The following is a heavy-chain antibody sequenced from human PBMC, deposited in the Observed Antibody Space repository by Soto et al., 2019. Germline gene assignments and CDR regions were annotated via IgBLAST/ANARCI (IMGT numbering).Heavy chain of an antibody. CDR3: GRMGRLGMGGAGGGWVK. CDR2: INGDESST. CDR1: GFTFSSYW. V-gene: IGHV3-74*01. D-gene: IGHD3-16*01. J-gene: IGHJ4*02. Sequence: EVQLVESGGGLVQPGGSLRLSCAASGFTFSSYWMHWVRQAPGKGLVWVSRINGDESSTNYADSVKGRFTISRDNAKNNVELQMDRLRGEDKAVYFWGRMGRLGMGGAGGGWVKWGQGILVTVSS.